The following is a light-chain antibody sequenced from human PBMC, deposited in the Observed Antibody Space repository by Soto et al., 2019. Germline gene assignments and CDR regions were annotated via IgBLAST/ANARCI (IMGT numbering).Light chain of an antibody. CDR1: RSDVGGYKY. J-gene: IGLJ3*02. CDR3: CSYVGTYTWV. CDR2: DVT. V-gene: IGLV2-11*01. Sequence: QSALTQPRSVSGSPGQSVTISCTGTRSDVGGYKYVSWYQHHPGKAPKVMIYDVTKRPSGVPDRFSGSKSGNTASLTISGLQAEDEADYYCCSYVGTYTWVFGGGTKLTVL.